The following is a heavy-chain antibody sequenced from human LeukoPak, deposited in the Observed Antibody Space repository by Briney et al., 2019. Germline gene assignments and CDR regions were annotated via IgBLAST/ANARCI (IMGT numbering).Heavy chain of an antibody. Sequence: HRASVKVSCKASGYTFTGYYMHWVRQAPGRGLEWMGWINPNSGGTNYAQKFQGRVTMTRDTSISTAYMELSRLRSDDTAVYYCAREYCSSTSCFPFDYWGQGTLVTVSS. CDR1: GYTFTGYY. CDR3: AREYCSSTSCFPFDY. V-gene: IGHV1-2*02. D-gene: IGHD2-2*01. J-gene: IGHJ4*02. CDR2: INPNSGGT.